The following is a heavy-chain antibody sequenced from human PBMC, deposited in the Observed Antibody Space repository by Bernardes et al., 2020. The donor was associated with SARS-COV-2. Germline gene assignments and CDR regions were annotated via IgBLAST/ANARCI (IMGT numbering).Heavy chain of an antibody. D-gene: IGHD1-26*01. CDR3: ARGSGNYYFDY. J-gene: IGHJ4*02. V-gene: IGHV3-74*01. CDR1: GFTFSSYW. CDR2: INCDGSSI. Sequence: GGSLRLSCAASGFTFSSYWMHWVRLGPGKGPVWVSRINCDGSSINYADSVKGRFTISRDNARNTLYLEMNSLRAEDTAVYYCARGSGNYYFDYWGQGTLVTVSS.